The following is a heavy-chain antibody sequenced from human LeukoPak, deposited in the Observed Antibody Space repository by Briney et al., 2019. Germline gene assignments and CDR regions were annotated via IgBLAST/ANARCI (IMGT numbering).Heavy chain of an antibody. V-gene: IGHV1-69*13. CDR1: GGTFSSYA. CDR2: IIPIFGTA. CDR3: ARDLGSITGTTVDFDY. J-gene: IGHJ4*02. D-gene: IGHD1-7*01. Sequence: ASVKVSCKASGGTFSSYAISWVRQAPGQGLEWMGGIIPIFGTANYAQKFQGRVTITADESTSTAYMELSSLRSEDTAVYYCARDLGSITGTTVDFDYWGQGTLVTVSS.